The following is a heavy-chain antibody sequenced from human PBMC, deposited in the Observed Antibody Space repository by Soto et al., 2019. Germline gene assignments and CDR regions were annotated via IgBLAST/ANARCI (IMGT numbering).Heavy chain of an antibody. J-gene: IGHJ6*02. CDR3: TRDLPDYDFWSGYLNDYYYGMDV. CDR1: GFTFGDYA. Sequence: PGGSLRLSCTASGFTFGDYAMSWVRQAPGKGLEWVGFIRSKAYGGTTEYAASVKGRFTISRDDSKSIAYLQMNSLKTEDTAVYYCTRDLPDYDFWSGYLNDYYYGMDVWGQGTTVTVSS. D-gene: IGHD3-3*01. V-gene: IGHV3-49*04. CDR2: IRSKAYGGTT.